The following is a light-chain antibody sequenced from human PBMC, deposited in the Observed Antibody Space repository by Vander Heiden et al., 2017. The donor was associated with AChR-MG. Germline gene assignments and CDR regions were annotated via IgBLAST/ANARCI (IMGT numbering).Light chain of an antibody. CDR2: GAS. J-gene: IGKJ4*01. V-gene: IGKV3-20*01. CDR3: QQYGFSSA. CDR1: QSVVSSY. Sequence: VLTQSPGTLSLSPGERATLSCRASQSVVSSYLAWYQQKPGQAPRLLIYGASSRATGIKDRFSGSGSGTDFTLTISRLEPEDSAVYYCQQYGFSSAFGGGTKVEIK.